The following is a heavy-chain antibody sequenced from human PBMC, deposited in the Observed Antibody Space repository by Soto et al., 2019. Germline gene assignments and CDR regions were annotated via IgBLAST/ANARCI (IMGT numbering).Heavy chain of an antibody. J-gene: IGHJ4*02. CDR3: ARSTTGTIRRFDY. CDR1: GFTFSSYA. Sequence: EVQLLESGGGLVQPGGSLRLSCAASGFTFSSYAMSWVRQAPGKGLEWVSAISGSGGSIYYADSVKGRFTISRDNSKNTLYLQMNSLRAEDTAVYYCARSTTGTIRRFDYWGQGTLVTVSS. CDR2: ISGSGGSI. V-gene: IGHV3-23*01. D-gene: IGHD1-1*01.